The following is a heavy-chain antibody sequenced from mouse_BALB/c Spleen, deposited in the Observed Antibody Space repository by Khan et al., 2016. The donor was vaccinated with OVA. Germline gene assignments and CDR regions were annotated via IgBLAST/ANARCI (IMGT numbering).Heavy chain of an antibody. V-gene: IGHV3-2*02. CDR1: GYSITSGYG. D-gene: IGHD1-2*01. CDR3: ARTARIKY. Sequence: EVKLLESGPGLVKPSQSLSLTCTVTGYSITSGYGWNWIRQFPGNKLEWMGYISYSGSTNYNPSLKSRISITRDTSKNQSFLQLNSVTTEDTATYYCARTARIKYWGKGTTLTVSS. CDR2: ISYSGST. J-gene: IGHJ2*01.